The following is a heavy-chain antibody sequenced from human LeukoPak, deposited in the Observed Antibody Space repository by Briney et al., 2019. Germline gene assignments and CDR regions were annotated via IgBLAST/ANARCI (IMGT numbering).Heavy chain of an antibody. J-gene: IGHJ4*02. V-gene: IGHV1-69*01. CDR3: ARAGELELRDGYFDY. CDR1: GGTFSNYA. CDR2: IIPIFGTA. D-gene: IGHD1-7*01. Sequence: GSSVKVSCKASGGTFSNYAISWVRQAPGQGLEWMGGIIPIFGTANYAQKFQGRVTITADESTSTAYMELSSLRSEDTAVYYCARAGELELRDGYFDYWGQGTLVTVSS.